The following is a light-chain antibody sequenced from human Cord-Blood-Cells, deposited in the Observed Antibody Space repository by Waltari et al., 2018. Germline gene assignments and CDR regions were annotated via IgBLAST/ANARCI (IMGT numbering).Light chain of an antibody. Sequence: EIVLTQSPATLSLSPGDRATLSCSASQSVSSYLAWYQQKPGQAPRLLLYDASNRATAIPARFSGSGSGTDFTLTISSIEPEDFAVYYCQQRSNWPPYTFGQGTKLEIK. V-gene: IGKV3-11*01. CDR2: DAS. J-gene: IGKJ2*01. CDR3: QQRSNWPPYT. CDR1: QSVSSY.